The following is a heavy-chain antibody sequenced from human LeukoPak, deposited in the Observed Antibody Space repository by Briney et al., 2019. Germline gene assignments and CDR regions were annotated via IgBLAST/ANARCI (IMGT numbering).Heavy chain of an antibody. CDR3: AREFRQTYNSGWSLDY. Sequence: GGSLRLSCSVSGFTVSNNYMSWVRQAPGKGLEWVSVIYGGRNNTHYADSVKGGFTISRDNSKNTVYLQMNSLTAEDTAAYYCAREFRQTYNSGWSLDYWGQATLVTVSS. V-gene: IGHV3-53*01. CDR1: GFTVSNNY. J-gene: IGHJ4*02. D-gene: IGHD6-19*01. CDR2: IYGGRNNT.